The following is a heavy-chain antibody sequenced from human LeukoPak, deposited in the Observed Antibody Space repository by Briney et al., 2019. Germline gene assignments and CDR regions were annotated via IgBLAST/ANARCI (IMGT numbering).Heavy chain of an antibody. CDR1: GFTFSSYG. V-gene: IGHV3-30*18. CDR3: AKDKPLYHPANPVRVGNDFDY. J-gene: IGHJ4*02. Sequence: GGSLRLSCAASGFTFSSYGMHWVRQAPGKGLEWVAVISYDGSNKYYADSVEGRFTISRDNSKNTLYLQMNSLRAEDTAVYYCAKDKPLYHPANPVRVGNDFDYWGQGTLVTVSS. CDR2: ISYDGSNK. D-gene: IGHD3-10*01.